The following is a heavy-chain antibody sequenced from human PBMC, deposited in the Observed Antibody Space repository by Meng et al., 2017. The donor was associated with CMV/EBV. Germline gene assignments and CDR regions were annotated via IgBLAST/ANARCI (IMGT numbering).Heavy chain of an antibody. J-gene: IGHJ4*02. Sequence: QVQLVQPWAEGKRPGASVKVSCQTSGYRFSDHYMHWVRQAPGQGLEWMGWIYPNSGGTHYAQKFQDRVTMTRDTSISTVYMELSRLTSDDTAVYYCVRDHNWGPDYWGQGTLVTVSS. V-gene: IGHV1-2*02. CDR3: VRDHNWGPDY. CDR2: IYPNSGGT. D-gene: IGHD1-1*01. CDR1: GYRFSDHY.